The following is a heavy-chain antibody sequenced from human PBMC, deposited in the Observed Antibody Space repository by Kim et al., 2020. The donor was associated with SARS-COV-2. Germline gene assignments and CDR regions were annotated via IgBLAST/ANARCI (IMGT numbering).Heavy chain of an antibody. CDR1: GYTFTSYD. J-gene: IGHJ6*02. Sequence: ASVKVSCKASGYTFTSYDINWVRQATGQGLEWMGWMNPNSGNTGYAQKFQGRVTMTRNTSISTAYMELSSLRSEDTAVYYCARGANWFGEDHVSGDYYYGMDVWGQGTTVTVSS. V-gene: IGHV1-8*01. CDR2: MNPNSGNT. CDR3: ARGANWFGEDHVSGDYYYGMDV. D-gene: IGHD3-10*01.